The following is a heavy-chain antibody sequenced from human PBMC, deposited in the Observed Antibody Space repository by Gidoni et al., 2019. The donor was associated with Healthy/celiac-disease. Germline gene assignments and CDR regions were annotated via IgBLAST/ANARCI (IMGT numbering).Heavy chain of an antibody. J-gene: IGHJ5*02. CDR1: GGSFSGYY. V-gene: IGHV4-34*01. CDR3: AAGKLNWFDP. CDR2: INHSGST. Sequence: QVQLQQWGAGLLKPSETLSLTRAVYGGSFSGYYWSWIRQPPGKGLEWIGEINHSGSTNYNPSLKSRVTISVDTSKNQFSLKLSSVTAADTAVYYCAAGKLNWFDPWGQGTLVTVSS.